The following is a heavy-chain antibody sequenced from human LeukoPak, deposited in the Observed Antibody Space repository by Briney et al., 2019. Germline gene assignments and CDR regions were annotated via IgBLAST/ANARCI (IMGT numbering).Heavy chain of an antibody. CDR2: LYYSGST. D-gene: IGHD2-8*01. CDR1: GGSISSYS. V-gene: IGHV4-59*08. J-gene: IGHJ4*02. Sequence: SETLSLTRTVSGGSISSYSWSWLRQPPGRGLEGIGYLYYSGSTNYNPSLKSRVTMPVDTSKNQFSLKLSSVTAADTAAYYCARHVYCTNGICSDYWGQGTLVTVSS. CDR3: ARHVYCTNGICSDY.